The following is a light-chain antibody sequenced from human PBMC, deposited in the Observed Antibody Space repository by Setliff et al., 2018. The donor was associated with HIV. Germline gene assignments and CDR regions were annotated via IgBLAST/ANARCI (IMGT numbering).Light chain of an antibody. CDR2: GNS. J-gene: IGLJ1*01. V-gene: IGLV1-40*01. CDR1: RSNIGAGYD. Sequence: QSVLTQPPSVSGAPGQRVTISCTGSRSNIGAGYDVQWYQQLPGTAPKLVMFGNSNRPSGVPDRFSDSKSGTLASLAISGLQAEDEADYYCQSYDSSLSGYVFGTGTKVTVL. CDR3: QSYDSSLSGYV.